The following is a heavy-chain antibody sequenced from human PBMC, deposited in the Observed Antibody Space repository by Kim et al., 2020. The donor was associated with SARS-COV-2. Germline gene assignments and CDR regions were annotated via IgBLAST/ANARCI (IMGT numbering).Heavy chain of an antibody. D-gene: IGHD3-3*01. Sequence: SETLSLTCAVYGGSFSGYYWSWIRQPPGKGLEWIGEINHSGSTNYNPSLKSRVTISVDTSKNQFSLKLSSVTAADTAVYYCARGAGYDFWSGYYIGNYY. J-gene: IGHJ6*01. CDR3: ARGAGYDFWSGYYIGNYY. CDR1: GGSFSGYY. V-gene: IGHV4-34*01. CDR2: INHSGST.